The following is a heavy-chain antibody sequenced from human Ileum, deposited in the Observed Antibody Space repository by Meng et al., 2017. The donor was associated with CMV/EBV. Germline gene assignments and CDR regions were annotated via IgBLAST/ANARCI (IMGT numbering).Heavy chain of an antibody. D-gene: IGHD1-1*01. Sequence: QLPQLKPSPARLGPAKTSSPPCTASAVPRSRRSHYWAWIRQSPGKTLEYIGSMISSEIVDYNPSLKIQVTISLAATQSHFSLRLTPMTAADAAVYFCARDMTNNWFDYWGQGTLVTVSS. CDR1: AVPRSRRSHY. J-gene: IGHJ4*02. V-gene: IGHV4-39*07. CDR3: ARDMTNNWFDY. CDR2: MISSEIV.